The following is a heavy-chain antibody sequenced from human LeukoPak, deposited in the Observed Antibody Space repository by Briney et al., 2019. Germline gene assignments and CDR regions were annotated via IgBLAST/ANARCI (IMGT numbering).Heavy chain of an antibody. V-gene: IGHV4-34*01. CDR1: GGSFSGHY. D-gene: IGHD1-1*01. Sequence: SETLSLTCAAYGGSFSGHYWSWIRQPPGKGLEWIGEVSHSSNTNYSPSLKSRVSISVDTSKNQFSLRLSSVTAADTAVYYCARRRDWNDVLDYWGQGTLVTVSS. CDR3: ARRRDWNDVLDY. J-gene: IGHJ4*02. CDR2: VSHSSNT.